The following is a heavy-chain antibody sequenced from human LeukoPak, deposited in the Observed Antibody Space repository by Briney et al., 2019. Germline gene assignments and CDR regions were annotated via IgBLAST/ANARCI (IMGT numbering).Heavy chain of an antibody. D-gene: IGHD4-17*01. Sequence: GALSLSCAASGFTFSTYEMNWVRQAPGKGLEWVSYISSSGSTIYYADSVKGRFTISRDNAKNSLYLQMNSLRAEDTAVYYCARTATVTTVFDYWGQGTLVTVSS. CDR3: ARTATVTTVFDY. CDR1: GFTFSTYE. CDR2: ISSSGSTI. V-gene: IGHV3-48*03. J-gene: IGHJ4*02.